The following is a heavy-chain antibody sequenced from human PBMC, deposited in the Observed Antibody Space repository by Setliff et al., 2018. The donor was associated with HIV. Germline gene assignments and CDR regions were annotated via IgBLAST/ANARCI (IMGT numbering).Heavy chain of an antibody. V-gene: IGHV3-33*06. Sequence: PGGSLRLSCAASGFTFSSYGMHWVRQAPGKGLGWVAVIWYDGSNKYYADSVKGRFTISRDNSKNTLYLQMNSLRAEDTAVYYCAKDPVRFSSSWYYFDYWGQGTLVTVSS. CDR2: IWYDGSNK. CDR1: GFTFSSYG. J-gene: IGHJ4*02. CDR3: AKDPVRFSSSWYYFDY. D-gene: IGHD6-13*01.